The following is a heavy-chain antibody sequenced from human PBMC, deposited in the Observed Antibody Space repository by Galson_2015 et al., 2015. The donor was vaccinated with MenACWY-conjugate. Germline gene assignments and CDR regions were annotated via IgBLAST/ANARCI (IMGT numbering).Heavy chain of an antibody. J-gene: IGHJ6*02. CDR3: ARDHYDFWSGIYYYGMDV. CDR1: GFTFSSYS. V-gene: IGHV3-48*04. Sequence: SLRLSCAASGFTFSSYSMNWVRQAPGKGLEWVSYISSSSSTIYYADSVKGRFTISRDNAKNSLYLQMNSLRAEDTAVYYCARDHYDFWSGIYYYGMDVWGQGTTVTVSS. D-gene: IGHD3-3*01. CDR2: ISSSSSTI.